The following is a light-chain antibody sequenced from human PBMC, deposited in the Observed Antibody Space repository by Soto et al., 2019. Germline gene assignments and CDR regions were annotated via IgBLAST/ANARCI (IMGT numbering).Light chain of an antibody. Sequence: QSALTQPRSVSGSPGQSVTISCTGTSSDIGDYDYVSWYQQHPGKAPKLMIFDVARRPSGVPRRFSGSKSGNTASLTISGLQAEDEALYYCCSYAGSYTFVIFGGGTKLTV. V-gene: IGLV2-11*01. CDR3: CSYAGSYTFVI. CDR2: DVA. J-gene: IGLJ2*01. CDR1: SSDIGDYDY.